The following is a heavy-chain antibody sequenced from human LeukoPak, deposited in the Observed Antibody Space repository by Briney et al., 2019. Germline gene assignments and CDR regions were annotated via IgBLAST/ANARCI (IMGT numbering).Heavy chain of an antibody. Sequence: GGSLRLSCAASGFTFSSYSMNWVRQAPGKGLEWVSSISSSSSYIYYADSVKGRFTISRDNAKKSLYLQMNSLRAEETAVYYCARDAIYGGKTFDYWGQGTLVTVSS. CDR2: ISSSSSYI. J-gene: IGHJ4*02. D-gene: IGHD4-23*01. V-gene: IGHV3-21*01. CDR3: ARDAIYGGKTFDY. CDR1: GFTFSSYS.